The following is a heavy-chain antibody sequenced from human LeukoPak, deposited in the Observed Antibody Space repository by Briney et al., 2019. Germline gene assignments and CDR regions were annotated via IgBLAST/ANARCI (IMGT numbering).Heavy chain of an antibody. J-gene: IGHJ4*02. CDR3: ARDESNIPGASCSFVY. D-gene: IGHD2-15*01. V-gene: IGHV3-21*01. Sequence: GGSLRLSCAASGFTFSRYSMNWFRQAPGKGLEWVSSISTSSLYIHYADSLKGRFTISRHNAKNSLYPQMDSLRVEDTAVYYCARDESNIPGASCSFVYWGQGARVTVSS. CDR2: ISTSSLYI. CDR1: GFTFSRYS.